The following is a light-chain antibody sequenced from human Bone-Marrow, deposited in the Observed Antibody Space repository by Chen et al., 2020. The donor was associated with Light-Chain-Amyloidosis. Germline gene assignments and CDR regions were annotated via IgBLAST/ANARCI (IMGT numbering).Light chain of an antibody. CDR3: QSADSSGTYEVI. CDR2: RDT. V-gene: IGLV3-25*03. Sequence: SYDLTQPPPASVSPGPTASITCSGDDLPTKYAYWYQQQTGRAPVLVIHRDTERPSGISERFSGSSAGTTATLTISGVQAEDEADDHCQSADSSGTYEVIFGGGTKLTVL. J-gene: IGLJ2*01. CDR1: DLPTKY.